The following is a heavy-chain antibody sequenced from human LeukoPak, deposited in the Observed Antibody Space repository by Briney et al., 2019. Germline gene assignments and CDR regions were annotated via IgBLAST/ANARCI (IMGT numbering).Heavy chain of an antibody. J-gene: IGHJ4*02. Sequence: GGSLRLSCAASGFTFSSYWMSWVRQAPGKGLEWVANIKQDGSEKYYVDSVKGRFTISRDNANNSLYLQMNSLRAEDTAVYYCARVSSSWPVEFLGFDYWGQGTLVTVSS. CDR3: ARVSSSWPVEFLGFDY. CDR1: GFTFSSYW. V-gene: IGHV3-7*01. CDR2: IKQDGSEK. D-gene: IGHD6-13*01.